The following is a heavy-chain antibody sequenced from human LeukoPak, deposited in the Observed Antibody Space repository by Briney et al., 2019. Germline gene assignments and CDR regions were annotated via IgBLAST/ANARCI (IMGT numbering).Heavy chain of an antibody. CDR1: GGSFSSYY. V-gene: IGHV4-34*01. CDR3: ATGRNVVVPAAILGVRPWYYYYYMDD. D-gene: IGHD2-2*02. Sequence: PSETLSLTCAVYGGSFSSYYWSWIRQPPGKGLEWIGEINHSGNTKYNPSLKSRVTISVDTSKNQFSLKLNSVTAADTAVYYRATGRNVVVPAAILGVRPWYYYYYMDDWGKGTTVTVSS. CDR2: INHSGNT. J-gene: IGHJ6*03.